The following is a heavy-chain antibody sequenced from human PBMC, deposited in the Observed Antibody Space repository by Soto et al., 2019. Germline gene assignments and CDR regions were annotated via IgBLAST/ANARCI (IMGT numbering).Heavy chain of an antibody. J-gene: IGHJ6*02. Sequence: SETLSLTCAVSGGSISGGGFSWSWIRQPPGKGLEWIGYILHTGGTQYNPSLKSRVSMSVDKSKNQFSLHLTSVTAADTAVYYCARGSFDSSSWSYYYYGMDVWGQGTTVTVSS. D-gene: IGHD6-13*01. CDR2: ILHTGGT. CDR3: ARGSFDSSSWSYYYYGMDV. V-gene: IGHV4-30-2*01. CDR1: GGSISGGGFS.